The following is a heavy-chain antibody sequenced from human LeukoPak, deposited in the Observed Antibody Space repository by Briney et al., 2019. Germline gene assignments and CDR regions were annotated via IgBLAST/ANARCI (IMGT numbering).Heavy chain of an antibody. Sequence: SVKVSCKASGGTFSSYAISWVRQAPGQGLEWMGGIIPIFGTANYAQKFQGRVTITADESTSTAYMELRSLRSDDTAVYYCARGPPNWGYDYWGPGTLVTVSS. J-gene: IGHJ4*02. CDR2: IIPIFGTA. V-gene: IGHV1-69*13. CDR3: ARGPPNWGYDY. D-gene: IGHD7-27*01. CDR1: GGTFSSYA.